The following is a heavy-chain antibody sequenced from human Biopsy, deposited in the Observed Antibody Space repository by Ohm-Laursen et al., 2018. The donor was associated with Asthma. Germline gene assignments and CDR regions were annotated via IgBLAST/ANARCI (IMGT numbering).Heavy chain of an antibody. Sequence: RSLRLSCAASGFSFSNYGMHWVRQAPGKGLDWVAVLSFDGTNRNYTDSVKGRFTISRDNSRNTLHLEMNSLRAEDTAVYFCAKEVFPGWELRRGPDSWGQGTLVTVSS. CDR3: AKEVFPGWELRRGPDS. CDR2: LSFDGTNR. V-gene: IGHV3-30*18. J-gene: IGHJ4*02. D-gene: IGHD1-26*01. CDR1: GFSFSNYG.